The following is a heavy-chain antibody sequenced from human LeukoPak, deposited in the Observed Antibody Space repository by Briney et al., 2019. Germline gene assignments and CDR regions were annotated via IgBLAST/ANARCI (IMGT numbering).Heavy chain of an antibody. Sequence: PGGSLRLSCAASGFTFSRHWMSWVRQAPGKGLEWVATIKQGGSENYYVDSVKGRFAISRDDANNSLSLQMNGLRVEDTALYYCVRGPHYGAYTDYFDYWGQGTLVTVSS. D-gene: IGHD4-17*01. J-gene: IGHJ4*02. CDR3: VRGPHYGAYTDYFDY. CDR2: IKQGGSEN. CDR1: GFTFSRHW. V-gene: IGHV3-7*01.